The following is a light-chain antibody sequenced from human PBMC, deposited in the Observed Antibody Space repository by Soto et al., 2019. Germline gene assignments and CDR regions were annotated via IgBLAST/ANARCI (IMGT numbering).Light chain of an antibody. CDR2: SSS. CDR3: QQTYITPIT. CDR1: QTINNN. Sequence: DIEMTQSPASLSASVGDRVTIACRTSQTINNNLNWYQQRPGKAPKLLIYSSSSLMSCVPPRFSGSGSGTEFTLTISSLQPEDFATYFCQQTYITPITFGHWTRLDIK. V-gene: IGKV1-39*01. J-gene: IGKJ5*01.